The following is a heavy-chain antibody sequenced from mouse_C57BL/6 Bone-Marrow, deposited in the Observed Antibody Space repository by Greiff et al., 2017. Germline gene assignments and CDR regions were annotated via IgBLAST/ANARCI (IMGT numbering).Heavy chain of an antibody. Sequence: VQLQQSGAELVRPGSSVKMSCKTSGYTFTSYGINWVKQRPGQGLEWIGYIYIGNGYTEYTEKFKGKATLTSDTSSSTAYMQLSSLTSEDSAIYFCARSNGTDPGYFDVWGTGTTVTVSS. CDR3: ARSNGTDPGYFDV. J-gene: IGHJ1*03. CDR1: GYTFTSYG. CDR2: IYIGNGYT. D-gene: IGHD1-1*01. V-gene: IGHV1-58*01.